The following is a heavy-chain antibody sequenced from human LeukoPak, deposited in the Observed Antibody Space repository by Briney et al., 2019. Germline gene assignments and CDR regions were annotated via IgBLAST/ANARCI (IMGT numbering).Heavy chain of an antibody. V-gene: IGHV3-23*01. Sequence: GGSLRLSCAASGFTFSSYAMTWVRQAPGKGLEWVSAISGSGASTYYADSVKGRFTISRDNSKNTLYLRMDGLRAEDTAVYYCAKADSYYYGSGSYGGYWGQGTLVTVSS. J-gene: IGHJ4*02. CDR2: ISGSGAST. D-gene: IGHD3-10*01. CDR1: GFTFSSYA. CDR3: AKADSYYYGSGSYGGY.